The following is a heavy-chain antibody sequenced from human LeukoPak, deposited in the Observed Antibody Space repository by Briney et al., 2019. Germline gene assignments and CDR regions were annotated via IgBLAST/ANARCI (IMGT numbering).Heavy chain of an antibody. CDR3: ARVRATVTKDPDY. D-gene: IGHD4-17*01. V-gene: IGHV3-30-3*01. CDR1: GFTFSSYA. Sequence: GGSLRLSCAASGFTFSSYAMRWVRQAPGKGLEWVAVISYDGSNKYYADSVKGRFTISRDNSKNTLYLQMNSLRAEDTAVYYCARVRATVTKDPDYWGQGTLVTVSS. J-gene: IGHJ4*02. CDR2: ISYDGSNK.